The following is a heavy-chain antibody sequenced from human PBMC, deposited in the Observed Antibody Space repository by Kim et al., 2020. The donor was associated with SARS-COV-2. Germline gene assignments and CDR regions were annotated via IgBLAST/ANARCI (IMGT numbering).Heavy chain of an antibody. CDR3: ANLDYDILTGYSIGDYFDY. CDR2: ISYDGSNK. J-gene: IGHJ4*02. D-gene: IGHD3-9*01. V-gene: IGHV3-30*18. CDR1: GFTFSSYG. Sequence: GGSLRRSCAASGFTFSSYGIHWVRQAPGKGLEWVAVISYDGSNKYYADSVKGRFTISRDNSKNTLYLQMNSLRAEDTAVYYCANLDYDILTGYSIGDYFDYWGQGTLVTVSS.